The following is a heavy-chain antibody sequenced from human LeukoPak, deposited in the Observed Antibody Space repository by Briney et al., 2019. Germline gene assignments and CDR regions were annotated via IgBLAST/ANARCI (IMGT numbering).Heavy chain of an antibody. J-gene: IGHJ3*01. D-gene: IGHD3-9*01. Sequence: PGGSLRLSCAASGFTFNTYAMAWVRQAPGKGLEWVSSLATGASPAYAESVRGRLTLSRDNAKNTLSLQMDNLRAEDTAIYYCAKGLRHFDWQNAFDVWGQGTMVTVSS. CDR1: GFTFNTYA. CDR3: AKGLRHFDWQNAFDV. V-gene: IGHV3-23*01. CDR2: LATGASP.